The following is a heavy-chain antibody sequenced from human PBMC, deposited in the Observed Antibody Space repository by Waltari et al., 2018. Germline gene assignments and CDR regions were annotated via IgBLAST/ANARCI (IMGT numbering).Heavy chain of an antibody. Sequence: QVQLQESGPGLVKPSETLSLTCTVSGGSISSYYWSWIRQPAGKGLEWIGRIYTIGSTNYNPSLKSRVTMSVDTSKNQFSLKLSSVTAADTAVYYCATTVVTRSTHAFDIWGQGTMVTVSS. D-gene: IGHD4-17*01. V-gene: IGHV4-4*07. CDR2: IYTIGST. CDR3: ATTVVTRSTHAFDI. CDR1: GGSISSYY. J-gene: IGHJ3*02.